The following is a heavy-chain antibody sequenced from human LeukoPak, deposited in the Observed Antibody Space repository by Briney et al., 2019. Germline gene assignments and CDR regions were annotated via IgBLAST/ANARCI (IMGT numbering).Heavy chain of an antibody. D-gene: IGHD6-19*01. J-gene: IGHJ4*02. Sequence: PSETLSLTCTVSGGSISSGDYYWSWIRQPPGKGLEWIGYIYYSGSTYYNPSLKSRVTISVDTSKNELSLKLSSVTAADTAVYYCARLGYSSGWATFDYWGQGTLVTVSS. CDR3: ARLGYSSGWATFDY. V-gene: IGHV4-30-4*01. CDR2: IYYSGST. CDR1: GGSISSGDYY.